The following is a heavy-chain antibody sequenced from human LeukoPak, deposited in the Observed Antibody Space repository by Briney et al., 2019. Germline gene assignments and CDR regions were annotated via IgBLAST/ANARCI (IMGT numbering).Heavy chain of an antibody. V-gene: IGHV3-53*01. CDR3: ARDQLYCSGGICYFDY. CDR1: GFTVSTNY. Sequence: GGSLRLSCAASGFTVSTNYMSWVRQAPGKGLEWVSGMTVSGGRTYYADSVKGRFTISRDHSNNTLYLQMSSLRAEDTAVYYCARDQLYCSGGICYFDYWGQGTLVTVSS. D-gene: IGHD2-15*01. CDR2: MTVSGGRT. J-gene: IGHJ4*02.